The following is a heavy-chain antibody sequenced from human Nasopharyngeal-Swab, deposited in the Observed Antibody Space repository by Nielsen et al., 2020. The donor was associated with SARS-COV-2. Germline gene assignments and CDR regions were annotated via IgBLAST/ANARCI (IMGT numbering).Heavy chain of an antibody. J-gene: IGHJ5*02. V-gene: IGHV1-18*01. CDR2: ISAYNGNT. CDR3: ARGRYSSSSGVRSWFDP. D-gene: IGHD6-6*01. Sequence: WVRQAPGQGLEWMGWISAYNGNTNYAQKLQGRVTMTTDTSTSTAYMELRSLRSDDTAVYYCARGRYSSSSGVRSWFDPWGQGTLVTVSS.